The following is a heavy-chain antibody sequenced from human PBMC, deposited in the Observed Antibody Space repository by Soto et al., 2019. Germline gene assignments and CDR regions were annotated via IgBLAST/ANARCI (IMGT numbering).Heavy chain of an antibody. J-gene: IGHJ4*02. CDR1: GFTFSSYA. D-gene: IGHD2-21*02. V-gene: IGHV3-30-3*01. Sequence: PGGSLRLSCAASGFTFSSYAMHWVRQAPGKGLEWVAVISYDGSNKYYADSVKGRFTISRDNSKNTLYLQMNSLRAEDTAVYYCAREQYSYAYCGGDCYLGYFDYWGQGTLVTVSS. CDR2: ISYDGSNK. CDR3: AREQYSYAYCGGDCYLGYFDY.